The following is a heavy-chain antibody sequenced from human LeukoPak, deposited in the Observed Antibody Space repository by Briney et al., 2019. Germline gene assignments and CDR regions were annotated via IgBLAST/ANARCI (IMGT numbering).Heavy chain of an antibody. CDR3: ARPFGRTQFNP. V-gene: IGHV4-34*01. D-gene: IGHD3-16*01. CDR1: GGSFSGYY. CDR2: INHSGST. J-gene: IGHJ5*02. Sequence: SETLSLTCAVYGGSFSGYYWSWIRQPPGKGLEWIGEINHSGSTNYNPSPKSRVTISVDTSKNQFSLKLSSVTAADTAVYYCARPFGRTQFNPWGQGTLVTVSS.